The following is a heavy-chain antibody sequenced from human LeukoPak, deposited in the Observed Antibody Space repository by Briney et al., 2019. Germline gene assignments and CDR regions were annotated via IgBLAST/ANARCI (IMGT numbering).Heavy chain of an antibody. V-gene: IGHV3-20*04. D-gene: IGHD3-22*01. CDR1: GFAFDDYG. Sequence: GGSLRLSCVASGFAFDDYGMNWVRQAPGKGLEWVSGINWNGGSTGYADSVKGRFTISRDNAKNSLYLQMNSLRAEDTALYYCARSRHSYDSSGFPHYWGQGTLVTVSS. CDR3: ARSRHSYDSSGFPHY. J-gene: IGHJ4*02. CDR2: INWNGGST.